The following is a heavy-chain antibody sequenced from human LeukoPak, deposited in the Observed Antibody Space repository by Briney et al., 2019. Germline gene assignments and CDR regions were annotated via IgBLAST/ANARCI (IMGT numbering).Heavy chain of an antibody. J-gene: IGHJ5*02. CDR1: GFTFSSYE. D-gene: IGHD3-10*01. CDR2: IHNSGGT. CDR3: ARRTGSHLPNWFDP. V-gene: IGHV4-39*02. Sequence: GSLRLSCAASGFTFSSYEMNWVRQAPGKGLEWIGSIHNSGGTYYNPSLNSRVTISVDTSKNYFSLKLSSVTAADTAVYYCARRTGSHLPNWFDPWGQGTLVTVSS.